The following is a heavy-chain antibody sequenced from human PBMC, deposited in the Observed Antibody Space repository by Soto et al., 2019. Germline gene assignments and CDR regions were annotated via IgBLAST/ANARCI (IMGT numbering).Heavy chain of an antibody. CDR2: IYPGDSDT. J-gene: IGHJ4*02. CDR1: GYTFTNYW. D-gene: IGHD3-22*01. Sequence: GASLKISCQGSGYTFTNYWIGWVRQMPGKGLEWMGIIYPGDSDTRYSPSFQGQVTISADKSISTAYLQWSSLKASDTAIYYCARTNHLPYYDSRGYLAHWGQGALVTVSS. V-gene: IGHV5-51*01. CDR3: ARTNHLPYYDSRGYLAH.